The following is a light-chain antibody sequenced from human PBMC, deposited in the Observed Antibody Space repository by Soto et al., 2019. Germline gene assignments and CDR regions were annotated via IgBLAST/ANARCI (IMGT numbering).Light chain of an antibody. CDR3: QTWVSGIEV. J-gene: IGLJ2*01. CDR1: SGHSSYA. CDR2: INSAGSH. V-gene: IGLV4-69*01. Sequence: QSVLTQSPSASASLGASVKLTCTLSSGHSSYAIAWHQQQPEKGPRYLMKINSAGSHSKGDGIPDRFSGSSSGAERYLTISSLQCEDEADYYCQTWVSGIEVFGGGTKLTVL.